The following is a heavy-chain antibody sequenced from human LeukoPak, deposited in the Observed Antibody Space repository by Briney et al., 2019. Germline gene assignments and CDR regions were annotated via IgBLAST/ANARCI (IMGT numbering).Heavy chain of an antibody. V-gene: IGHV3-11*01. Sequence: GRSLRLSCAASGFTFSDYYMSWIRQAPGKGLEWVSYISSSGSTIYYADSVKGRFTISRDNAKNSLYLQMNSLRAEDTAVYYCAREIHSSSWSIDYWGQGTLVTVSS. D-gene: IGHD6-13*01. CDR3: AREIHSSSWSIDY. CDR1: GFTFSDYY. CDR2: ISSSGSTI. J-gene: IGHJ4*02.